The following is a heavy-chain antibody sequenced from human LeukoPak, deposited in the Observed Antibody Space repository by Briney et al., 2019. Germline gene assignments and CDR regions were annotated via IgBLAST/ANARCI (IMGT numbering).Heavy chain of an antibody. V-gene: IGHV3-73*01. J-gene: IGHJ4*02. CDR1: GFTFSGSP. CDR3: TREGSGWYTDY. Sequence: PGGSLRLSCAASGFTFSGSPKHWVRQTSGKGLEWVGRVRSKVNSYATAYAASVKGRFTISRDDSKNTAYLQMNSLKTEDTAVYYCTREGSGWYTDYWGQGTLVTVSS. D-gene: IGHD6-19*01. CDR2: VRSKVNSYAT.